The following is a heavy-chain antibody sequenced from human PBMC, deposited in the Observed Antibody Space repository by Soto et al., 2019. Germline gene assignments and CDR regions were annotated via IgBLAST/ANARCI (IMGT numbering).Heavy chain of an antibody. V-gene: IGHV3-7*04. CDR2: MNQDGSEK. CDR1: GFTFNRYW. D-gene: IGHD3-10*01. J-gene: IGHJ4*02. Sequence: EVQLVEFGGGLVQPGGSLRLSCAVSGFTFNRYWMTWVRRAPGKGLEWVANMNQDGSEKYYVDSVKGRFTISRDNAKNSLYLQMSSLRVEDTAVYYCARAGELWFGESYFDYGGQGTLVTVSS. CDR3: ARAGELWFGESYFDY.